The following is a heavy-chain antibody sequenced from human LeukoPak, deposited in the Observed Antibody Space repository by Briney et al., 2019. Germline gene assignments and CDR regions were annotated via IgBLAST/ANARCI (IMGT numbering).Heavy chain of an antibody. CDR1: GYSINSGYH. D-gene: IGHD3-22*01. V-gene: IGHV4-38-2*02. Sequence: SETLSLTCIVSGYSINSGYHWGWIRQPPGKGLEWIGSIYHSGSAYYNPSLKSRVTISIDTSKNQFSLKLSSVTAADTAVYYCVRHYLYDTSGDGTYYFDYWGQGTLVTVSS. CDR2: IYHSGSA. J-gene: IGHJ4*02. CDR3: VRHYLYDTSGDGTYYFDY.